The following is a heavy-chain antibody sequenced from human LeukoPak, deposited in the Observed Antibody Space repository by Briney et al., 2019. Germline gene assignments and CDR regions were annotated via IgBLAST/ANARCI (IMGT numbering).Heavy chain of an antibody. CDR2: INPNSGGT. Sequence: ASVKVSCKASGYTFTSYYMHWVRQAPGQGLEWMGWINPNSGGTNYAQKFQGWVTMTRDTSISTAYMELSRLRSDDTAVYYCARGGYVGYDILTGYPRDYWGQGTLVTVSS. D-gene: IGHD3-9*01. V-gene: IGHV1-2*04. J-gene: IGHJ4*02. CDR3: ARGGYVGYDILTGYPRDY. CDR1: GYTFTSYY.